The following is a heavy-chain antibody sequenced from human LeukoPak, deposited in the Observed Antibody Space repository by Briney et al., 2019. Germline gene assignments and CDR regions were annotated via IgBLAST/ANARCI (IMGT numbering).Heavy chain of an antibody. D-gene: IGHD3-9*01. CDR3: ARGGLLRYFDWLPEDY. CDR1: GFTVSSNY. J-gene: IGHJ4*02. CDR2: IRYDGSDK. Sequence: GGSLRLSCAASGFTVSSNYMSWVRQAPGKGLEWVAFIRYDGSDKYYADFVKGRFTISRGNGKNSLYLQMNSLRAEDTAMYYCARGGLLRYFDWLPEDYWGQGALVTVSS. V-gene: IGHV3-30*02.